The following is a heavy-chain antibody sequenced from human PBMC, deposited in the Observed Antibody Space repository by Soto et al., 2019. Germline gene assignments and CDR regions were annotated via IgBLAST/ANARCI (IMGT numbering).Heavy chain of an antibody. Sequence: EMQLVESGGDLVQPGGSLRLSCEGSGITFEEYALHWVRQSPGKGLEWVSGISWNRGTLAYADTVKGRFTLSRDNAKNSLHLQMNNLRPEDTALYYCGRDRRPIAVAGAIDTWGQGTMVVVSS. J-gene: IGHJ3*02. V-gene: IGHV3-9*01. CDR3: GRDRRPIAVAGAIDT. CDR2: ISWNRGTL. CDR1: GITFEEYA. D-gene: IGHD6-19*01.